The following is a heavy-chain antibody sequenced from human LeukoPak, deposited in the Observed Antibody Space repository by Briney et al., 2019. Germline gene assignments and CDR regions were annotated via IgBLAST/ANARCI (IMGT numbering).Heavy chain of an antibody. V-gene: IGHV1-69*13. CDR3: ARGGYYYDSSGYSHLPDY. D-gene: IGHD3-22*01. J-gene: IGHJ4*02. CDR1: GGTFSSYA. CDR2: IIPIVGTT. Sequence: SVKVSCKASGGTFSSYAFSWVRQAPGQGLEWMGGIIPIVGTTNYAQMFQGRVTITADESTSTAYMELSSLRSEDTAVYYCARGGYYYDSSGYSHLPDYWGQGTLVSVSA.